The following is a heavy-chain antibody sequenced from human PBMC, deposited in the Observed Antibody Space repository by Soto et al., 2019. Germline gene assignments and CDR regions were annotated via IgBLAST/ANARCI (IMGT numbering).Heavy chain of an antibody. D-gene: IGHD4-17*01. J-gene: IGHJ4*02. Sequence: EVQLVESGGGLVKPGGSLRLSCAASGFTFSNAWMSWVRQAPGKGLEWVGRIKSKTDGGTTDYAAPVKGRFTISRDDSKNTLYLKMNRLKTEDTAVYYCTTIPYGDYDVRFDYWGQGTLVTVSS. V-gene: IGHV3-15*01. CDR1: GFTFSNAW. CDR2: IKSKTDGGTT. CDR3: TTIPYGDYDVRFDY.